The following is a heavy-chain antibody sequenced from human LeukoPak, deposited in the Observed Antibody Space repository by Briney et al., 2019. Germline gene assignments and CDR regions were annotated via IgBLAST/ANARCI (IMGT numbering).Heavy chain of an antibody. J-gene: IGHJ4*02. CDR1: GFTFSSYA. V-gene: IGHV3-23*01. Sequence: GGSLRLSCAASGFTFSSYAMSWVRQAPGKGLEWVSAISGSGGSTYYADSVKGRFTISRDNSKNTLYLQMNSLRAEDTAVYYCARDSREELIGDYFDYWGQGTLVTVSS. D-gene: IGHD7-27*01. CDR2: ISGSGGST. CDR3: ARDSREELIGDYFDY.